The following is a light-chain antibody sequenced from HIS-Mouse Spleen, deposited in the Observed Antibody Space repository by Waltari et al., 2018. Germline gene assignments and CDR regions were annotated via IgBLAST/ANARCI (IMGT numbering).Light chain of an antibody. CDR1: QSISSW. J-gene: IGKJ4*01. CDR2: KAS. V-gene: IGKV1-5*03. Sequence: DIQMTQSPSTLSASVGDRVTITCRASQSISSWLAWYQQKPGKAPKLLIYKASSLESGVPSRFSGSGSWTEFTLTISSLQPDDFATYYCQQYNSALTFGGGTKVEIK. CDR3: QQYNSALT.